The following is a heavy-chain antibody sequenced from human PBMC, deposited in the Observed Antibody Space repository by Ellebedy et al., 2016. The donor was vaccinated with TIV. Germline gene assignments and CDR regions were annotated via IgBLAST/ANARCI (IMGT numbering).Heavy chain of an antibody. CDR3: ARDWYYYDSLGYSVFDI. V-gene: IGHV4-39*07. Sequence: SETLSLTCTVSGGSISSSSYYWGWIRQPPGKGLEWIGSIYYSGSTYYNPSLKSRVTISVATSKNQFSLKLSSVTAADTAVYYCARDWYYYDSLGYSVFDIWGQGTMVTVSS. D-gene: IGHD3-22*01. CDR2: IYYSGST. J-gene: IGHJ3*02. CDR1: GGSISSSSYY.